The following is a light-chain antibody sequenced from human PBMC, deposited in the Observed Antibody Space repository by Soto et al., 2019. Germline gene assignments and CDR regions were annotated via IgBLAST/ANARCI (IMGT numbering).Light chain of an antibody. J-gene: IGKJ1*01. CDR1: QSVSSN. V-gene: IGKV3-15*01. CDR2: GAS. Sequence: EIVMTQSPATLSVSPGERATPSCRASQSVSSNLAWYQQKPGQAPRLLIYGASTRATGIPARFSGSGSGTEFTLTISSLQSEDFAVYYCQQYNNWPLTFGQGTKV. CDR3: QQYNNWPLT.